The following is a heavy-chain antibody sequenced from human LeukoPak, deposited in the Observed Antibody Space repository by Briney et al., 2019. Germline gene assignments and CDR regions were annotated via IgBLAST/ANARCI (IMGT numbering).Heavy chain of an antibody. CDR1: GFTFSSYA. D-gene: IGHD3-10*01. J-gene: IGHJ4*02. CDR3: AKDPDYYGSGSYSDY. V-gene: IGHV3-30-3*01. CDR2: ISYDGSNK. Sequence: GRSLRLSCAASGFTFSSYAMHWVRQAPGKGLEWVAVISYDGSNKYYADSVKGRFTISRDNSKNTLYLQMNSLRAEDTAVYYCAKDPDYYGSGSYSDYWGQGTLVTVSS.